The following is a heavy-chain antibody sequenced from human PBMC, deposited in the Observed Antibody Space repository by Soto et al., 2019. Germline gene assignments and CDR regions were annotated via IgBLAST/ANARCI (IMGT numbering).Heavy chain of an antibody. Sequence: GGSLRLSCAASGFTFSSYGMSWVRQAPGRGLEWVSAITSDRSSTYYADSVKGRFTISRDNSKNTVNLQMNSLRAEVTAVYYCAKAIYGGSSGYYDFWGQGTQVTVSS. V-gene: IGHV3-23*01. CDR1: GFTFSSYG. CDR3: AKAIYGGSSGYYDF. D-gene: IGHD3-22*01. J-gene: IGHJ4*02. CDR2: ITSDRSST.